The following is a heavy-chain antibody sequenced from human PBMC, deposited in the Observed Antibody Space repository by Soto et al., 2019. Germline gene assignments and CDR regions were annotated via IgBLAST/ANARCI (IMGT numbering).Heavy chain of an antibody. CDR3: AIDIGPRVGYTANDL. Sequence: GGSLRLSCAASGFTFNSVSLHWVLQAPGKGLEWVANIKEDGSEKYYGDSVKGRFTISRDNAKNSLYLQMNSLRAEDTAVYYCAIDIGPRVGYTANDLWGQGTLVTGAS. D-gene: IGHD6-25*01. CDR2: IKEDGSEK. V-gene: IGHV3-7*01. CDR1: GFTFNSVS. J-gene: IGHJ5*02.